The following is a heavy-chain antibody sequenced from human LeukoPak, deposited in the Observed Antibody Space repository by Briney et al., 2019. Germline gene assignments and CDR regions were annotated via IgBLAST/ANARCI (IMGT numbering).Heavy chain of an antibody. CDR1: GFTFDDYG. D-gene: IGHD3-10*01. V-gene: IGHV3-20*04. J-gene: IGHJ4*02. CDR2: INWNGGST. Sequence: GGSLRLSCAASGFTFDDYGMSWVRQAPGKGLEWVSGINWNGGSTGYAGSVKGRFTISRDNAKNSLYLQMNSLRAEDTALYYCARNRGGSGSYRSHLYYFDYWGQGTLVTVSS. CDR3: ARNRGGSGSYRSHLYYFDY.